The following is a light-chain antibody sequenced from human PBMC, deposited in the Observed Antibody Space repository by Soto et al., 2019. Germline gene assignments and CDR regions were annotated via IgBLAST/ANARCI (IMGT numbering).Light chain of an antibody. Sequence: QSALTQPASVSGSPGQSITIACTGTSSDVGGYNYVSWYQHHPGQAPKLMIYEVINRPSGVSNRFSGSKSGNTASLTISRLQAEDEADYYCSSYTSSNTVIFGGGTKLTVL. CDR1: SSDVGGYNY. V-gene: IGLV2-14*01. CDR3: SSYTSSNTVI. J-gene: IGLJ2*01. CDR2: EVI.